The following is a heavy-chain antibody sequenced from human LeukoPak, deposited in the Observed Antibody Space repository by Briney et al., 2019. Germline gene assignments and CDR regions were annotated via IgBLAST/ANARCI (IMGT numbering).Heavy chain of an antibody. J-gene: IGHJ6*03. CDR3: ARDSVVVVAATESNYYMDV. Sequence: ASVKVSCKASGYTFTSYGISWVRQAPGQGLEWMGWISAYNGNTNYAQKLQGRVTMTTDTSTSTAYMELRSLRSDDTAVYYCARDSVVVVAATESNYYMDVWGKGTTVTISS. D-gene: IGHD2-15*01. V-gene: IGHV1-18*01. CDR2: ISAYNGNT. CDR1: GYTFTSYG.